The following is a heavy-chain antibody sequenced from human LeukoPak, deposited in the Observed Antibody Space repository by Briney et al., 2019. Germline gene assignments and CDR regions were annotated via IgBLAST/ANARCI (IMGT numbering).Heavy chain of an antibody. CDR3: ARGRGSSSWYGAFDY. J-gene: IGHJ4*02. V-gene: IGHV4-34*01. CDR2: INHSGST. D-gene: IGHD6-13*01. Sequence: SETLSLTCAVYGGSFSGYYWSWIRQPPGKGLEWIGEINHSGSTNYNPSLKSRVTISVDTSKNQFSLKLSSVTAADTAVYYCARGRGSSSWYGAFDYWGQGTLSPSPQ. CDR1: GGSFSGYY.